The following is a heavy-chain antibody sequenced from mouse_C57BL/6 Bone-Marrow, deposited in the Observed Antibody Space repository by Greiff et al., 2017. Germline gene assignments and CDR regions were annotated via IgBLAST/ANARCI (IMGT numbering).Heavy chain of an antibody. CDR3: ARSPTTVVADYYAMDY. V-gene: IGHV1-82*01. J-gene: IGHJ4*01. CDR2: IYPGDGDT. D-gene: IGHD1-1*01. CDR1: GYAFSSSW. Sequence: VQVVESGPELVKPGASVKISCKASGYAFSSSWMNWVKQRPGKGLEWIGRIYPGDGDTNYNGKFKGKATLTADKSSSTAYMQLSSLTSEDSAVYFCARSPTTVVADYYAMDYWGQGTSVTVSS.